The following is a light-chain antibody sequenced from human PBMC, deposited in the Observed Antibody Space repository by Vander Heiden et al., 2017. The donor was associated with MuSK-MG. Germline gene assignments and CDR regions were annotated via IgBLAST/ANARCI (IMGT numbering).Light chain of an antibody. CDR1: QSVSSNY. V-gene: IGKV3-20*01. CDR3: HQDCTSRT. J-gene: IGKJ1*01. Sequence: ENVLTQSPGTLSLYPGERVTLSCRASQSVSSNYLAWYQKKPGQAPRLLIYAASSRASGIPDRFSGSGSGTDFTLTSSGREHEGFAVYYWHQDCTSRTFGQGTKVEIK. CDR2: AAS.